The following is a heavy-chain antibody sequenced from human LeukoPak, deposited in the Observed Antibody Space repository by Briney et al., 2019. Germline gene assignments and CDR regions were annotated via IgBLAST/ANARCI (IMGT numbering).Heavy chain of an antibody. J-gene: IGHJ3*02. CDR2: ISGSGGST. CDR1: GFTFRSYA. V-gene: IGHV3-23*01. CDR3: IRETVLLWFGELNSDAFDI. Sequence: GGSLRLSCAASGFTFRSYAMSWVRQAPGKGLEWVSAISGSGGSTYYADSVKGRFTISRDNSKNTLYLQMNSLRAEDTAVYYCIRETVLLWFGELNSDAFDIWGQGTMVTVSS. D-gene: IGHD3-10*01.